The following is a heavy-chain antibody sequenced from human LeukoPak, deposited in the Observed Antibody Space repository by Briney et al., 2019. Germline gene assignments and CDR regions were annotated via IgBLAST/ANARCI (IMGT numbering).Heavy chain of an antibody. CDR1: GYTFTGYY. CDR3: ARVDSLTLFDS. CDR2: INPNNGAT. V-gene: IGHV1-2*02. D-gene: IGHD3-9*01. Sequence: ASVKVSCKASGYTFTGYYMHWVRQAPGQGLEWMGWINPNNGATVYAQKFQGRFTVTRDAPISTAYMELSRLRSDDTAVYYCARVDSLTLFDSWGQGTLVTVSS. J-gene: IGHJ4*02.